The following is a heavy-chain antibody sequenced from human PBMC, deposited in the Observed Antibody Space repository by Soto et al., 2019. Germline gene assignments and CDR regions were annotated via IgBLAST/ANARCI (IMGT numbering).Heavy chain of an antibody. CDR3: ARRSSLEHCINGICPFDY. V-gene: IGHV3-33*01. J-gene: IGHJ4*02. Sequence: GGSLRLSCAASRFTFSTYGMHWVRQAPGKGLEWVSTIWYDGINKYYADSVKGRFTISRDNSKNTLYLQMSSLRAEDTAVFFCARRSSLEHCINGICPFDYWGQGTLVTAPQ. D-gene: IGHD2-8*01. CDR2: IWYDGINK. CDR1: RFTFSTYG.